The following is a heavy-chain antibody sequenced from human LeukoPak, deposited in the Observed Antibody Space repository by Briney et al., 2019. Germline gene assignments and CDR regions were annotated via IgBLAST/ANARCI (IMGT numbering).Heavy chain of an antibody. CDR2: ISGRGGST. CDR1: GFTFSSYA. CDR3: AKSLLVSRQLVRVYMDV. Sequence: GGSLRLSCAASGFTFSSYAMSWVRQAPGKGLEWVSGISGRGGSTYYADSGKGRFTISRDNSKNTLCLQMKRMGAEDTAVYYCAKSLLVSRQLVRVYMDVWGKGTKVTVSS. V-gene: IGHV3-23*01. J-gene: IGHJ6*03. D-gene: IGHD2-2*01.